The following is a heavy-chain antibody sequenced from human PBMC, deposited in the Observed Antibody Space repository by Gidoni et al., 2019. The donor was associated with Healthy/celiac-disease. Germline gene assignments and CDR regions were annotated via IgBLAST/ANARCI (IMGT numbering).Heavy chain of an antibody. CDR3: ARPRGLSVAGTSVNWFDP. Sequence: QLQLPESGPGLVKPSETLSLTCPVSGCSISSSSYYWGWIRQPPGKGLEWIGSIYYSGSTYYNPSLKSRVTISVDTSKNQFSLKLSSVTAADTAVYYCARPRGLSVAGTSVNWFDPWGQGTLVTVSS. V-gene: IGHV4-39*01. D-gene: IGHD6-19*01. CDR1: GCSISSSSYY. J-gene: IGHJ5*02. CDR2: IYYSGST.